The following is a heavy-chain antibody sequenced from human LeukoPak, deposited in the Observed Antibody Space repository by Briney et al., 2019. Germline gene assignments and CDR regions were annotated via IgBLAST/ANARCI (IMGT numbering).Heavy chain of an antibody. CDR1: GYIFFNYG. CDR2: ISPNNGNT. Sequence: ASVKVSCMASGYIFFNYGISWVRQAPGQGLEWMGWISPNNGNTDFAQNFQDRVTMTTDTSTNTVYMELRSLRSDDTAVYYCARGLPVVSRSWYPFDPWGQGTLVTVSS. V-gene: IGHV1-18*01. D-gene: IGHD6-13*01. CDR3: ARGLPVVSRSWYPFDP. J-gene: IGHJ5*02.